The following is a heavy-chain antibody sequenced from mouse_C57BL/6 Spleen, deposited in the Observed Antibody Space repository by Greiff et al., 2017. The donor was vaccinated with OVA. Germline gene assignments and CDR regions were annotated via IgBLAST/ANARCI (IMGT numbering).Heavy chain of an antibody. D-gene: IGHD4-1*01. Sequence: QVQLQQSGPELVKPGASVKISCKASGYAFSSSWMNWVKQRPGKGLEWIGRIYPGDGDTNYNGKFKGKATLTADKSSSTAYMQLSSLTSEDSAVYFCAREGELGIAYWGQGTLVTVSA. J-gene: IGHJ3*01. CDR3: AREGELGIAY. V-gene: IGHV1-82*01. CDR1: GYAFSSSW. CDR2: IYPGDGDT.